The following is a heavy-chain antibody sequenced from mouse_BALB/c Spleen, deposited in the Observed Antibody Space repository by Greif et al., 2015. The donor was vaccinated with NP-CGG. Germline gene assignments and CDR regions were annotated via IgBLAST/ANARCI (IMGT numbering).Heavy chain of an antibody. CDR3: ARPLMITTLGFAY. CDR2: IHYSGST. D-gene: IGHD2-4*01. J-gene: IGHJ3*01. V-gene: IGHV3-1*02. Sequence: EVKLVESGPDLVKPSQSLSLTCTVTGYSITSGYSWHWIRQFPGNKLEWMGYIHYSGSTNYNPSLKSRISITRDTSKNQFFLQVNSVTTEDTATYYCARPLMITTLGFAYWGQGTLVTVSA. CDR1: GYSITSGYS.